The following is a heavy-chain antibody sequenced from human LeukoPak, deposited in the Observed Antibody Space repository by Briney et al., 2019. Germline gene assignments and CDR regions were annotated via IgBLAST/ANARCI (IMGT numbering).Heavy chain of an antibody. D-gene: IGHD6-13*01. CDR1: GFAFSNYA. Sequence: GGSLRLSCAASGFAFSNYAMSWVRQAPGKGLEWVSAISGSGGSTYNADSAKGRFTISRDNSKNTLYLQMNSLRAEDTALYYCAKAYSSSWADFDYWGQGTLVTVSS. CDR2: ISGSGGST. V-gene: IGHV3-23*01. CDR3: AKAYSSSWADFDY. J-gene: IGHJ4*02.